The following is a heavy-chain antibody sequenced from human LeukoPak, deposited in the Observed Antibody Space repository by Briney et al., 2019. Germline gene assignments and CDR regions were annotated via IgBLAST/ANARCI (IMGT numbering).Heavy chain of an antibody. D-gene: IGHD6-19*01. CDR3: AGDLDVAGYFDY. V-gene: IGHV1-18*01. CDR2: ISAYNGNT. J-gene: IGHJ4*02. CDR1: GYTFTSYG. Sequence: ASVKVSCKASGYTFTSYGISWVRQAPGQGLEWMGWISAYNGNTNYAQKLQGRVTMTTDTSTSTAYMELRSPRPDDTAVYYCAGDLDVAGYFDYWGQGTLVTVSS.